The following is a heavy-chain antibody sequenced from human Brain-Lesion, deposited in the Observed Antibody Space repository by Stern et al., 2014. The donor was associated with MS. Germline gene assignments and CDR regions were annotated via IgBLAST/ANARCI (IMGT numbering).Heavy chain of an antibody. V-gene: IGHV4-61*02. CDR1: GGSISSGGYY. J-gene: IGHJ6*02. CDR2: IFNSGRT. Sequence: MQLVESGPGLVKPSQTLSLSCTVSGGSISSGGYYWSWIRQPAGKGLEWIGRIFNSGRTSYNPSLKSRGNIYIATAQNTFSLRLNSMTAADTAVYYCARGRVVPGFQYYATDVWGQGTTVIVSS. CDR3: ARGRVVPGFQYYATDV. D-gene: IGHD2-2*01.